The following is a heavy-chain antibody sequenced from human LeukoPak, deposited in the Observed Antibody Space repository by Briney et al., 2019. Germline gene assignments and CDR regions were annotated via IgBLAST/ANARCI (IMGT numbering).Heavy chain of an antibody. V-gene: IGHV3-23*01. CDR2: ISGSGGST. CDR3: AKDQLLWFGELSDAFDI. CDR1: GFTFSSYA. Sequence: PGGSLRLSCAASGFTFSSYAMSWVRQAPGKGLEWVSAISGSGGSTYYADSVKGRFTISRDNSKNTLYLQMNSLRAEDTAVYYCAKDQLLWFGELSDAFDIWGQGTMVTVSS. D-gene: IGHD3-10*01. J-gene: IGHJ3*02.